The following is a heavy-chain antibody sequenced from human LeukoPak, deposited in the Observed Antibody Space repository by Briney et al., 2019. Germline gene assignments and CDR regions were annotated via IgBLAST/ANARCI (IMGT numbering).Heavy chain of an antibody. Sequence: ASVKVSFTASGYTFTIYYMHWVRQAPGQGLEWMGIINPSGGSTSYAQKFQGRVTMTRDTSTSTVYMELSSLRSEDTAVYYCASIRYFDWTLMYWGQGTLVTVSS. V-gene: IGHV1-46*01. CDR1: GYTFTIYY. J-gene: IGHJ4*02. CDR3: ASIRYFDWTLMY. CDR2: INPSGGST. D-gene: IGHD3-9*01.